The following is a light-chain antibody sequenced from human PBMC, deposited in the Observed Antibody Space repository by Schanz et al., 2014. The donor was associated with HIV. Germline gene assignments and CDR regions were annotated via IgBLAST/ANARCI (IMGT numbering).Light chain of an antibody. CDR3: QHYNNYPCA. CDR2: KAS. CDR1: QTINNL. V-gene: IGKV1-5*03. Sequence: DIQMTQSPSTLSASVRDRVTITCRASQTINNLLAWYQQKSGKAPKLLIYKASTLESGVPSRFVGSGSGTEFTLTITSLQPDDSATYYCQHYNNYPCAFGPGTKVEIK. J-gene: IGKJ1*01.